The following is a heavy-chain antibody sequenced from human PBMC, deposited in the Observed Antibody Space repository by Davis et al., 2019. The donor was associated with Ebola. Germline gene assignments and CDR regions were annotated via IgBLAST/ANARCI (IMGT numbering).Heavy chain of an antibody. D-gene: IGHD6-13*01. V-gene: IGHV3-23*01. CDR1: GFTFSSYA. CDR3: AKSIAAAGNGYYGMDV. Sequence: GESLKISCAASGFTFSSYAMSWVRQAPGKGLEWVSAISGSGGSTYYADSVKGRFTISRDNSKNTLYLQMNSLRAEDTAVYYCAKSIAAAGNGYYGMDVWGQGTTVTVSS. CDR2: ISGSGGST. J-gene: IGHJ6*02.